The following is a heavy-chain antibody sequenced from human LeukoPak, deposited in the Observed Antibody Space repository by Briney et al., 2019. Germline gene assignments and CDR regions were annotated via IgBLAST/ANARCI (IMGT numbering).Heavy chain of an antibody. D-gene: IGHD5-18*01. J-gene: IGHJ4*02. CDR2: ISSSGSTI. Sequence: GGSLRLSCAASGFTFSDYYMSWIRQAPGKGLEWVSYISSSGSTIYYADSVKGRFTISRDNAKNSLYLQMNNLRVEDTAVYYCARDQPVGYNYGYPFDNWGQGTLVTVSS. CDR3: ARDQPVGYNYGYPFDN. CDR1: GFTFSDYY. V-gene: IGHV3-11*04.